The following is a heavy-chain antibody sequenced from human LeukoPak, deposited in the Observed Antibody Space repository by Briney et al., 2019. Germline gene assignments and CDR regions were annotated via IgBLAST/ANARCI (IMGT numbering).Heavy chain of an antibody. J-gene: IGHJ5*02. CDR2: MHPNSGKT. D-gene: IGHD3-10*01. Sequence: GASVKVSCKTSGYTFTNYDINWVRLATGQGLEWMGWMHPNSGKTVYAQKFQGRVTMTRDTSTSTAYMELSSLRFEDTAVYYCAKGGGRGGCYGESSWGQGTLVT. CDR3: AKGGGRGGCYGESS. V-gene: IGHV1-8*01. CDR1: GYTFTNYD.